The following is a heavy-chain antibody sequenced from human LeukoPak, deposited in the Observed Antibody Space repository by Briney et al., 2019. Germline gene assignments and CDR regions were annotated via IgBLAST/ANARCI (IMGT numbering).Heavy chain of an antibody. J-gene: IGHJ3*02. V-gene: IGHV3-21*05. CDR2: ISSSSSYI. Sequence: GGSLRLSCAASGFTFSSYSMNWVRQAPGKGLEWVSYISSSSSYIYYADSVKGRFTISRDNAKNSLYLQMNSLRAEDTAVYYCARPILTGTYAFDIWGQGTMVTVSS. CDR3: ARPILTGTYAFDI. D-gene: IGHD3-9*01. CDR1: GFTFSSYS.